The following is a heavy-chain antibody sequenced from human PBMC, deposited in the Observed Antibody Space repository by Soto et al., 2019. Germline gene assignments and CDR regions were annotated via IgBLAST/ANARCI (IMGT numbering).Heavy chain of an antibody. CDR3: AKDSRRDCSTTTCYLFDY. CDR2: MSGSGGDT. D-gene: IGHD2-2*01. Sequence: DVQLSESGGGLVQPGGSLRLSCATSGFTFTTYAMSWVRQAPGKGLEWVSSMSGSGGDTYYANSVKGRFTISRDNSENTLYLQMNSLRAEDAAVYYCAKDSRRDCSTTTCYLFDYWGQGTLVTVS. V-gene: IGHV3-23*01. J-gene: IGHJ4*02. CDR1: GFTFTTYA.